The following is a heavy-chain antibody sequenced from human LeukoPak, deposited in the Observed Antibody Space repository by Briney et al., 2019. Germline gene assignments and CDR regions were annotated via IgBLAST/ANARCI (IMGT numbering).Heavy chain of an antibody. D-gene: IGHD1-7*01. J-gene: IGHJ4*02. V-gene: IGHV3-33*01. CDR3: ARAVTNYGNFDY. CDR2: IWYDGSNK. Sequence: PGGSLRLSCAASGFTFSSYGMHWVRQAPGKGLEWVVVIWYDGSNKYYADSVKGRFTVSRDNSKNTLYLQMNSLRAEDTAVYYCARAVTNYGNFDYWGQGTLVTVSS. CDR1: GFTFSSYG.